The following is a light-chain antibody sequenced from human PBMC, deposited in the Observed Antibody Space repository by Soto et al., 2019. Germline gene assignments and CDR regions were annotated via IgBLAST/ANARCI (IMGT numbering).Light chain of an antibody. CDR2: GAS. J-gene: IGKJ5*01. Sequence: EVVLTQSPGTLSXSXXXXXTXSXSAIQSVGSSHLAWYQQKPGQAPRLLISGASSRATGIPDRFSGSGSGTDFTLTISRLEPEDFAVYYCQQYGTPRSVTSAQRRLPAIK. V-gene: IGKV3-20*01. CDR3: QQYGTPRSVT. CDR1: QSVGSSH.